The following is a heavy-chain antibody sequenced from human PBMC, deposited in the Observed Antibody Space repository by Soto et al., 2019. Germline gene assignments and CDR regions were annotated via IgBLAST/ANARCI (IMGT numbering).Heavy chain of an antibody. V-gene: IGHV1-18*01. J-gene: IGHJ4*02. CDR2: INVYNGNT. Sequence: ASVKVSCKASGYTFATSALHWVRQAPGQGLEWMGWINVYNGNTKYAQKLQGRVTMTTDTSTSTAYMELRSPRSDDTAVYYCARDQGYSYGYDYWGQGTLVTSPQ. CDR3: ARDQGYSYGYDY. CDR1: GYTFATSA. D-gene: IGHD5-18*01.